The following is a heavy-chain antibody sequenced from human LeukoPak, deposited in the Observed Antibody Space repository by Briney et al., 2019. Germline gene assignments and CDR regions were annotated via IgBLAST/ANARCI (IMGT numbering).Heavy chain of an antibody. CDR1: GFTFSSYW. CDR2: INQDGSVK. Sequence: GGSPRLSCAASGFTFSSYWMSWVRQAPGKGLEWVANINQDGSVKYYVDSVRGRFTISRDNAKNSLYLQMNSLRAEDTAVYYCAREAYSSGWYSAFDIWGQGTMVTVSS. D-gene: IGHD6-19*01. V-gene: IGHV3-7*01. J-gene: IGHJ3*02. CDR3: AREAYSSGWYSAFDI.